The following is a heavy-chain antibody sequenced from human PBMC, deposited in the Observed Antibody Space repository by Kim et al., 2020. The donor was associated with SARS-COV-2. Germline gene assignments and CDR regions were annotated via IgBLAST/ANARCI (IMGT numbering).Heavy chain of an antibody. J-gene: IGHJ4*02. CDR2: IYYSGST. V-gene: IGHV4-59*13. CDR1: GGSISSYY. D-gene: IGHD1-26*01. Sequence: SETLSLTCTVSGGSISSYYWSWIRQPPGKGLEWIGCIYYSGSTNYNPSLKSRVTISVDASKNQFSLRLTSVTAADTAMYYCASTHIVGATRGFDYWGQGTLVTFSS. CDR3: ASTHIVGATRGFDY.